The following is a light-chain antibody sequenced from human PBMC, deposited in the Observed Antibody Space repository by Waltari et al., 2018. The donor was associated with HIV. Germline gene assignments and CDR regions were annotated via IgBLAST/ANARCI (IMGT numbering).Light chain of an antibody. CDR3: QHYNSYPLT. CDR2: KAS. V-gene: IGKV1-5*03. Sequence: DIQMTQSPSTLSASVGDRVTITCRASQSISSWLAWYQQKPGKAPKLLIYKASNLKSGVPSSFSGSGSGTEFTLTISSLQPDDFATYYCQHYNSYPLTFGGGTKVEIK. CDR1: QSISSW. J-gene: IGKJ4*01.